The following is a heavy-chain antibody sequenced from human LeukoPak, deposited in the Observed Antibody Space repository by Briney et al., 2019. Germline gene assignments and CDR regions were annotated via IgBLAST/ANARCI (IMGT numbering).Heavy chain of an antibody. J-gene: IGHJ5*02. CDR2: ISWNSVRV. Sequence: PGGSLRLACAASGFTFDDYAMHWVRQAQGKGLEWVARISWNSVRVDYADSVKGRFTISRDNAKNSLYLQMNSLRAEDTAVYYCARRIAAAGRPLDPWGQGTLVTVSS. CDR1: GFTFDDYA. V-gene: IGHV3-9*01. D-gene: IGHD6-13*01. CDR3: ARRIAAAGRPLDP.